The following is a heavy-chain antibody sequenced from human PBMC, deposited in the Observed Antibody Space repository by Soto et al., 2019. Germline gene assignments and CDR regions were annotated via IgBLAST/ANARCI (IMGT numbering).Heavy chain of an antibody. CDR1: GFTFSDYY. D-gene: IGHD3-3*02. J-gene: IGHJ6*03. V-gene: IGHV3-11*01. Sequence: GSLRLSCAASGFTFSDYYMSWIRQAPGKGLEWVSYISSSGSTIYYADSVKGRFTISRDNAKNSLYLQMNSLRAEDTAVYYCAIDSSKLDTPYYMDVWGKGTTVTVSS. CDR3: AIDSSKLDTPYYMDV. CDR2: ISSSGSTI.